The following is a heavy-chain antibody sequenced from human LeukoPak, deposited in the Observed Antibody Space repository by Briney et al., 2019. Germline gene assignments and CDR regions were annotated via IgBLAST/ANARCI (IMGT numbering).Heavy chain of an antibody. V-gene: IGHV4-38-2*01. J-gene: IGHJ4*02. Sequence: SEXLSLTCAVSGYSISSGYYWGWIRQPPGKGVEWIGSIYHSGSTYYNPSLKRGVTISVDTVKKKVSLKLSSVTAADTAVYYCARRAVHCSSTSCYSSWGQGTLVTVSS. CDR1: GYSISSGYY. CDR2: IYHSGST. CDR3: ARRAVHCSSTSCYSS. D-gene: IGHD2-2*01.